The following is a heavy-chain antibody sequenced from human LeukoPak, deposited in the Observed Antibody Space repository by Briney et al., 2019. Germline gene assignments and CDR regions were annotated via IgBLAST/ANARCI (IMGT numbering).Heavy chain of an antibody. Sequence: PGGSLRLSCAASGFTFSIYAMSWVREAPGKGREWGSAICGSGGSTYYADSVKGRFTISRDNSKKTLYLQMNSLRAEDTAVYYCAKDRRFGFGVVIFGRRAFDIWGQGTMVTVSS. D-gene: IGHD3-3*01. CDR1: GFTFSIYA. J-gene: IGHJ3*02. V-gene: IGHV3-23*01. CDR3: AKDRRFGFGVVIFGRRAFDI. CDR2: ICGSGGST.